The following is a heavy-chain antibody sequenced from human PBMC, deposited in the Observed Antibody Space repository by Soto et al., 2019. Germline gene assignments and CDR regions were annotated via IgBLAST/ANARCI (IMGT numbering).Heavy chain of an antibody. J-gene: IGHJ5*02. CDR1: GGSISKFY. Sequence: SETLSLTCNVSGGSISKFYWAWIRKTAGNGLEWMGRVYATGTTDYNPSLRSRVAMSVDISKKTFSLRLRSVTGADSGVYYCVRDGSKSLRDWFDPWGQGILVTV. CDR2: VYATGTT. V-gene: IGHV4-4*07. CDR3: VRDGSKSLRDWFDP.